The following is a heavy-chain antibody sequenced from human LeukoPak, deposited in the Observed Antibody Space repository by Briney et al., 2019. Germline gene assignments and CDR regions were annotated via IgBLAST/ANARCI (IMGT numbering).Heavy chain of an antibody. Sequence: PSETLYLTCTVSGGSISSSSYYWGWIRQPPGKGLEWIGSIYYSGSTYYNPSLKSRVTISVDTSKNQFSLKLSSVTAADTAVYYCASYSYYYYYYMDVWGKGTTVTVSS. D-gene: IGHD2-21*01. CDR2: IYYSGST. CDR1: GGSISSSSYY. J-gene: IGHJ6*03. V-gene: IGHV4-39*01. CDR3: ASYSYYYYYYMDV.